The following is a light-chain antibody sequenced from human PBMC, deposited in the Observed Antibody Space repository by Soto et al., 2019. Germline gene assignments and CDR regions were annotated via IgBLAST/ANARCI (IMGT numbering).Light chain of an antibody. Sequence: EIVLTQSPGTLSLSPGERATLSCRASQSVSNNYLAWYHQKPGRDPRLVISGASSRATGIPDRFSGSGSGRDFTLTISMLEPEDYAVYYCQQYGTTPWTFGQGTNVEFK. J-gene: IGKJ1*01. V-gene: IGKV3-20*01. CDR1: QSVSNNY. CDR3: QQYGTTPWT. CDR2: GAS.